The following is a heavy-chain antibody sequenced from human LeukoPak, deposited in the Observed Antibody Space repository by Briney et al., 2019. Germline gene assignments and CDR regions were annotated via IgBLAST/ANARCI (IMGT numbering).Heavy chain of an antibody. V-gene: IGHV1-18*04. CDR3: ARLRITMVRRVIIGGDYFDY. Sequence: ASVKVSCKASGYTFTSYGISWVRQAPGQGLEWMGWISAYNGNTNYAQKLQGRVTMTTDTSTSTAYMELRSLRSDDTAVYYCARLRITMVRRVIIGGDYFDYWGQGTLVTVSS. D-gene: IGHD3-10*01. J-gene: IGHJ4*02. CDR1: GYTFTSYG. CDR2: ISAYNGNT.